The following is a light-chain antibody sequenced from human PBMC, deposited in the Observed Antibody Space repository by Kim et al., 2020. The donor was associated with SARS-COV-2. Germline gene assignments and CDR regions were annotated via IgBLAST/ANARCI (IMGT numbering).Light chain of an antibody. CDR1: QSINSN. V-gene: IGKV3D-15*01. Sequence: VSPGERATPSCRASQSINSNLAWYQQKPGQAPRLLIHGASTRATGIPARFSGSGSETEFTLTMSSLQSEDFAVYYCQQYNSWPRTFGQGTKVDIK. J-gene: IGKJ1*01. CDR2: GAS. CDR3: QQYNSWPRT.